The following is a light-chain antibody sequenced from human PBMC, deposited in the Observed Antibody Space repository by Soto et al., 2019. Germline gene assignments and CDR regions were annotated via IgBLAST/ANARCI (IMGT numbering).Light chain of an antibody. CDR1: QSVEKY. V-gene: IGKV3-11*01. CDR3: QQRKHWPPLT. J-gene: IGKJ4*01. Sequence: EVVLTQSPATLSLSPGERAILSCRASQSVEKYLVWYQQKPGQAPRLLIHDTSNRATGIPARFSGSGSETDFTLTISSREPEDFAVYYCQQRKHWPPLTFGGGTKVELK. CDR2: DTS.